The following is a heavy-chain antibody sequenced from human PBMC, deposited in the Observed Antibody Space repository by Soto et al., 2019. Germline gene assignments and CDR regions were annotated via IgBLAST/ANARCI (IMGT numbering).Heavy chain of an antibody. CDR3: AKVRLTDYLRYAPHL. CDR1: GFTFNNYA. Sequence: EVQLLESGGGLVQPGGSLSLACAASGFTFNNYAMNWVRQAPGRGLEWVSIISPNGDSTYYADSVKGRFTISRDNSQKTVFLQMNSLRAEDTAIYFCAKVRLTDYLRYAPHLWGQGTLVTVSS. V-gene: IGHV3-23*01. J-gene: IGHJ3*01. CDR2: ISPNGDST. D-gene: IGHD2-8*01.